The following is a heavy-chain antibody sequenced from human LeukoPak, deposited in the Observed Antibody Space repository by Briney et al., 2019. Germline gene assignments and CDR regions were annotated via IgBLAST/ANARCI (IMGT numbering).Heavy chain of an antibody. CDR1: GYTFTSYY. CDR2: INPSGGST. D-gene: IGHD2-15*01. V-gene: IGHV1-46*01. Sequence: ASVKVSCKASGYTFTSYYMHWVQQAPGQGLEWMGIINPSGGSTSYAQKFQGRVTMTRDTSTSTVYMELSSLRSEDTAVYYCARLGSRALDFDIWGQGTMVTVSS. J-gene: IGHJ3*02. CDR3: ARLGSRALDFDI.